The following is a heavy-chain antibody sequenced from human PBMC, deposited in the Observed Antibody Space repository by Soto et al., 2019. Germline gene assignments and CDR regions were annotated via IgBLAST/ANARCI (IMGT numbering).Heavy chain of an antibody. CDR3: ARRSLITMVRGVPNWFDP. V-gene: IGHV4-39*01. Sequence: PSETLSLTCTVSGGSISSSSYYWGWIRQPPGKGLEWIGSIYYSGSTYYNPSLKSRVTISVDTSKNQFSLKLSSVTAADTAVYYCARRSLITMVRGVPNWFDPWGQGTLVTVSS. CDR1: GGSISSSSYY. J-gene: IGHJ5*02. D-gene: IGHD3-10*01. CDR2: IYYSGST.